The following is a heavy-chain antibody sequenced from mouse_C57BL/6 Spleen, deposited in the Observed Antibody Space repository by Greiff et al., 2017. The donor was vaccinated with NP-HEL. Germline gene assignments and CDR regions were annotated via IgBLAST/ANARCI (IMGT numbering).Heavy chain of an antibody. CDR3: ARLDEGYAMDY. V-gene: IGHV1-52*01. J-gene: IGHJ4*01. Sequence: VQLQQPGAELVRPGSSVKLSCKASGYTFTSYWMHWVKQRPIQGLEWIGNIDPSDSETHYNQKFKDKATLTVDKSSSTAYMQLSSLTSEDSAVYYCARLDEGYAMDYWGQGTSVTVSS. CDR1: GYTFTSYW. CDR2: IDPSDSET.